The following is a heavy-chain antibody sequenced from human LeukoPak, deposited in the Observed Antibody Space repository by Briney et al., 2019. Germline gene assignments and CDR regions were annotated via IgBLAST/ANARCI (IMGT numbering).Heavy chain of an antibody. Sequence: PGRSLRLSCAASGFTFSSYGMHWVRQAPGKGLEWVAVIWYDGSNKYYADSVKGRFTISRDNSKNTLYLQMNSLRAEDTAVYYCAKDGITIFWIHWGQGALVTVSS. D-gene: IGHD3-9*01. J-gene: IGHJ4*02. V-gene: IGHV3-33*06. CDR1: GFTFSSYG. CDR3: AKDGITIFWIH. CDR2: IWYDGSNK.